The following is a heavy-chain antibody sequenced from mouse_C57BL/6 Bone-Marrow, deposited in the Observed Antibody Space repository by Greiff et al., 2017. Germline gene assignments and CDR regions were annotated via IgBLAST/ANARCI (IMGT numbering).Heavy chain of an antibody. J-gene: IGHJ3*01. CDR3: ARPAYYYGSIAGFAY. CDR1: DSEVFPIAY. D-gene: IGHD1-1*01. CDR2: ILPSIGRT. V-gene: IGHV15-2*01. Sequence: SGSELRSPGSSVKLSCKDFDSEVFPIAYMSWVRQKPGHGFEWIGGILPSIGRTIYGEKFEDKATLDADTLSNTAYWELNSLTSEDSAISYCARPAYYYGSIAGFAYWGQGTLVTVSA.